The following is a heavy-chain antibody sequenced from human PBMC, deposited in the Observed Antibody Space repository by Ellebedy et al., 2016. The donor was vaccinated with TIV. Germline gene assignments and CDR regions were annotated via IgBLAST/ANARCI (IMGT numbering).Heavy chain of an antibody. CDR2: ISGSGGST. Sequence: PGGSLRLSCAASGFTFSSYAMSWVRQAPGKGLEWVSAISGSGGSTYYADSVKGRFTISRDNSKNTLYLQMNSLRAEDTAVYYCARANTAMVRRNHMDVWGQGTTVTVSS. V-gene: IGHV3-23*01. CDR3: ARANTAMVRRNHMDV. CDR1: GFTFSSYA. J-gene: IGHJ6*02. D-gene: IGHD5-18*01.